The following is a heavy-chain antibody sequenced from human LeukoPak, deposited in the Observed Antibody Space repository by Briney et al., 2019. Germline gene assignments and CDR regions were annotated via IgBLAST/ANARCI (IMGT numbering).Heavy chain of an antibody. D-gene: IGHD3-9*01. Sequence: GGSLRLSCAASGFTVNTYWMNWVRQAPGKGLEWVANIDQDGTEEYYVESVKGRFTIFRDNAKNSVLLQMNSLRADDTAVYYCARGFDANYGMDVRGKGTTVTVSS. V-gene: IGHV3-7*03. CDR2: IDQDGTEE. CDR3: ARGFDANYGMDV. CDR1: GFTVNTYW. J-gene: IGHJ6*04.